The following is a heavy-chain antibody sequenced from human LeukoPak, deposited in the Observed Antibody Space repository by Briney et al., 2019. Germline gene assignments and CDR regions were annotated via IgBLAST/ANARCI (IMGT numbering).Heavy chain of an antibody. CDR1: GYTFTSYD. V-gene: IGHV1-8*03. J-gene: IGHJ4*02. CDR3: ARGGYYGSGSSPTAVDY. Sequence: GASVKVSCKASGYTFTSYDINWVRQATGQGLEWMGWMNPNSGNTGYAQKFQGRVTITRNTSISTAYMELSSLRSEDTAVYYCARGGYYGSGSSPTAVDYWGQGTLVTVSS. CDR2: MNPNSGNT. D-gene: IGHD3-10*01.